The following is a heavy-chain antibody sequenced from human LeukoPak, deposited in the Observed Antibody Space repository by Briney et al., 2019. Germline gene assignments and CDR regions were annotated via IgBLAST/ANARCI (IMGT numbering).Heavy chain of an antibody. CDR3: ARDRFDYVWGSYRYTDYPIDY. CDR2: IYYSGST. V-gene: IGHV4-39*07. D-gene: IGHD3-16*02. J-gene: IGHJ4*02. Sequence: PSETLSLTCTVSGGSISSSSYYWGWIRQPPGKGLEWIGSIYYSGSTYYSPSLKSRVTISVDTSKNQFSLKLSSVTAADTAVYYCARDRFDYVWGSYRYTDYPIDYWGQGTLVTVSP. CDR1: GGSISSSSYY.